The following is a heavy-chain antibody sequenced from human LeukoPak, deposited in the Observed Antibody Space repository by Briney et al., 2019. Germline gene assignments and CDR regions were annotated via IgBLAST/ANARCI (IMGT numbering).Heavy chain of an antibody. Sequence: GGSLRLSCAASGFTFTNYWMSWVRQAPGKGLELVANIKQDRSEKYYVDSVKGRFTISRDNAKNSLYLQMNSLRAEDTALYYCAINGGGDSGYGNFDYWGQGTLVTVSS. CDR1: GFTFTNYW. CDR2: IKQDRSEK. V-gene: IGHV3-7*03. J-gene: IGHJ4*02. D-gene: IGHD5-12*01. CDR3: AINGGGDSGYGNFDY.